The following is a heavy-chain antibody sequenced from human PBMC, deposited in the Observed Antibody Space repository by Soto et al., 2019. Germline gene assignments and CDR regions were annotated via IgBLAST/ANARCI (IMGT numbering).Heavy chain of an antibody. CDR1: GGSISSSSYY. V-gene: IGHV4-39*01. Sequence: SETLSLTCTVSGGSISSSSYYWGWIRQPPGKGLEWIGSIYYSGSTYYNPSLKSRVTISVDTSKNQFSLKLSSVTAADTAVYYCARQSKITMVRGVIYWGQGTLVTSPQ. CDR2: IYYSGST. J-gene: IGHJ4*02. D-gene: IGHD3-10*01. CDR3: ARQSKITMVRGVIY.